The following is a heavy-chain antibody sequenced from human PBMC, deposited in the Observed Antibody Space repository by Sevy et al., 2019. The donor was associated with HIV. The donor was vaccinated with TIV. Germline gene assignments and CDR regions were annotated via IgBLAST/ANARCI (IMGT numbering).Heavy chain of an antibody. D-gene: IGHD3-22*01. J-gene: IGHJ3*02. CDR3: ARDSPFTYYYDSSGYKVAFDI. CDR1: GFTFSSYS. Sequence: GGSLRLSCAASGFTFSSYSMNWVRQAPGKGLEWVSSISSSSSYIYYADSVKGRFTISRDNAKNSLYLQMNSLRAGDTAVYYWARDSPFTYYYDSSGYKVAFDIWGQGTMVTVSS. V-gene: IGHV3-21*01. CDR2: ISSSSSYI.